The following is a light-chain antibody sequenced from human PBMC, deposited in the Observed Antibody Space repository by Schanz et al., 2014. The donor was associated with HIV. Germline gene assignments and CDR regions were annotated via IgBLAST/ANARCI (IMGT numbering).Light chain of an antibody. CDR3: QQLNTYPLFA. CDR2: RAS. V-gene: IGKV1-5*03. CDR1: QSVDSW. Sequence: DIQMTQSPSTLSASVGDRVTITCRASQSVDSWLAWYQQKPGKAPKLLIYRASGLQSGVPSRFSGSGSGTEFTLTISSLQPDDLATYYCQQLNTYPLFAFGPGTKVDV. J-gene: IGKJ3*01.